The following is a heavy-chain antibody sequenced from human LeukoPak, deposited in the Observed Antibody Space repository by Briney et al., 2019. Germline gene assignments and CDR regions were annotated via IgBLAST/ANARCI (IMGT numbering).Heavy chain of an antibody. Sequence: GGSLRLSCTASGFTLGDYAMSWVRQAPGKGLEWVGFIRSKAYGGTTEYAASVKGRFTTSRDDSKSIAYLQMNSLKTEDTAVYYCTRGAVVRHYYYRMDVWGQGTTVTVSS. CDR1: GFTLGDYA. J-gene: IGHJ6*02. CDR3: TRGAVVRHYYYRMDV. V-gene: IGHV3-49*04. CDR2: IRSKAYGGTT. D-gene: IGHD2-15*01.